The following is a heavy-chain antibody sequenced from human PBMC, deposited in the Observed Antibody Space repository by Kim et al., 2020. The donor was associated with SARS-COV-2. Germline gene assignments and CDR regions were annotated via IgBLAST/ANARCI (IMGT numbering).Heavy chain of an antibody. CDR3: ARRSHDTSGYYPY. J-gene: IGHJ4*02. D-gene: IGHD3-22*01. CDR2: IHYSVST. Sequence: SETLSLTCIVSGDSITNYYWSWIRQSPGKGLEWIGYIHYSVSTDYNPSLKSRINMSVDTSKNQFSLKLSSVTAADTAVYYGARRSHDTSGYYPYWGQGTLVTVSS. V-gene: IGHV4-59*08. CDR1: GDSITNYY.